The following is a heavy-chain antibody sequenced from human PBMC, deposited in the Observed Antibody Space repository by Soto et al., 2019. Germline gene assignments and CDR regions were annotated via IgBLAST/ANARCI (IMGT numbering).Heavy chain of an antibody. V-gene: IGHV5-10-1*01. CDR1: GYIFTIYW. Sequence: GECLKLSCKGSGYIFTIYWITWVRQIPGNGLEWMGSIDPSDSYTNYSPSFQGHVTISADKSISTAYLQWSSLKASDTAMYYCARQIYDSDSGPNFQYYFDSWGQGTLVTVS. CDR3: ARQIYDSDSGPNFQYYFDS. D-gene: IGHD3-22*01. J-gene: IGHJ4*02. CDR2: IDPSDSYT.